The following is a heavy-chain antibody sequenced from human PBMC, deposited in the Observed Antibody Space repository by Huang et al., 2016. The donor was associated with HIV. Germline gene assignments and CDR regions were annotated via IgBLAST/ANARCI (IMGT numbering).Heavy chain of an antibody. CDR2: IRTKASVGTA. Sequence: EVQVVESGGGLEQPGRSLRLLCKGSGFIFGDFDINWFRQPPGKGLEWVGFIRTKASVGTARSAPSVKDRFSFSRDDSQNTAYLQMDTLQIEDTAIYYCSPSGNDYYYYYMDVWGKGTMVTVSS. CDR1: GFIFGDFD. CDR3: SPSGNDYYYYYMDV. D-gene: IGHD6-25*01. V-gene: IGHV3-49*03. J-gene: IGHJ6*03.